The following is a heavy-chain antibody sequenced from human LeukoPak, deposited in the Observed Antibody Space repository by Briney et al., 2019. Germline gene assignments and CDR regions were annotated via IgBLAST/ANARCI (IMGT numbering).Heavy chain of an antibody. Sequence: PGGSLRLSCAASGFTFSSYGMNWVRLAAGKWLEWASYISSSGSTIYYTDSVKGRFTISRDNAKNSLYLQMNSLRAEDTAVYYCARDLSGIAGYTYGRGIDYWGQGTLVTVSS. V-gene: IGHV3-48*03. D-gene: IGHD5-18*01. J-gene: IGHJ4*02. CDR3: ARDLSGIAGYTYGRGIDY. CDR2: ISSSGSTI. CDR1: GFTFSSYG.